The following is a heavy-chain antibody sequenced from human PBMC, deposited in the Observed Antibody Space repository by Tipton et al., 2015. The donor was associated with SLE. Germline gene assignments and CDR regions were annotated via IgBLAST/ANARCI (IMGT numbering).Heavy chain of an antibody. CDR3: ARDLQMGKYFDY. CDR2: INYGGRTI. D-gene: IGHD5-24*01. V-gene: IGHV3-48*03. Sequence: SLRLSCAASGFRFSDYEMNWVRQAPGKGLEWISHINYGGRTIYYADSVKGRFTISRDNAKNSLYLQMNSLRAEDTGVYYCARDLQMGKYFDYWGQGAPVTVSS. J-gene: IGHJ4*02. CDR1: GFRFSDYE.